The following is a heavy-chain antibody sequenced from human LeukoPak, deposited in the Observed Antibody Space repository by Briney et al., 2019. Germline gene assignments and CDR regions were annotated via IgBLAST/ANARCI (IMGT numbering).Heavy chain of an antibody. CDR1: GYSFTSYW. CDR3: ARRQGCSSTSCPPDY. CDR2: IDPSDSYT. D-gene: IGHD2-2*01. V-gene: IGHV5-10-1*01. J-gene: IGHJ4*02. Sequence: GESLRISCKGSGYSFTSYWISWVRQMPGKGLEWMGRIDPSDSYTNYSPSSQGHVTMSADKSINTAYLQWSSLKASDTAIYYCARRQGCSSTSCPPDYWGQGTLVTVSS.